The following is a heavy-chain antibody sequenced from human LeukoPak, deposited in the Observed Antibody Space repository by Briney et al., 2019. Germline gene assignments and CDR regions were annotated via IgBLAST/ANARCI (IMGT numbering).Heavy chain of an antibody. J-gene: IGHJ4*02. D-gene: IGHD3-10*01. CDR2: IYYSGST. Sequence: SETLSLTCTVSGGSISSYYWSWIRQPPGKGLEWIGYIYYSGSTYYNPSLKSRVTISVDTSKNQFSLKLSSVTAADTAVYYCARLPLGYGSGSHWGQGTLVTVSS. V-gene: IGHV4-59*12. CDR1: GGSISSYY. CDR3: ARLPLGYGSGSH.